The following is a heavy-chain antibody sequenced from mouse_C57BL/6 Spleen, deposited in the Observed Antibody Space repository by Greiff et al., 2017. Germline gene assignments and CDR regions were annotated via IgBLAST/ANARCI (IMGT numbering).Heavy chain of an antibody. D-gene: IGHD2-4*01. J-gene: IGHJ4*01. Sequence: QVQLKASGPGLVAPSQSLSITCTVSGFSLTSYGVNWVRQPPGKGLEWLVVIWSDGSTTYNSALKSRLSISKDNSKSQVFLKMNSLQTDDTAMYYCARHGGLAYYAMDYWGQGTSVTVSS. CDR2: IWSDGST. V-gene: IGHV2-6-1*01. CDR3: ARHGGLAYYAMDY. CDR1: GFSLTSYG.